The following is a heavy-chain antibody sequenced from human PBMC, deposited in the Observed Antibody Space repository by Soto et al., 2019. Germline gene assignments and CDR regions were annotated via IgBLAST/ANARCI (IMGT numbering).Heavy chain of an antibody. J-gene: IGHJ4*02. CDR1: GFNFSSYG. D-gene: IGHD5-18*01. CDR2: ISYDGSNK. V-gene: IGHV3-30*18. CDR3: AKDHRGYSYGSCFDY. Sequence: GALGLSCGASGFNFSSYGMDWVRQAPGKGLEWVAVISYDGSNKYYADSVKGRFTISRDNSKNTLYLQMNSLRAEDTAVYYCAKDHRGYSYGSCFDYWGQGTLVTVSS.